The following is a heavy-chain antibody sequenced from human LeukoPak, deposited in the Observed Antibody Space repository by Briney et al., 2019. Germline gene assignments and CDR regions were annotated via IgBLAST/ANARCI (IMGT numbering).Heavy chain of an antibody. CDR3: AKQVGFCTTITCYFDY. J-gene: IGHJ4*02. CDR2: ISGDGFST. Sequence: GGSLRLSCVASGFTFSSYVMSWVRQAPGKGLEWVSAISGDGFSTNFADSVKGRFTISRDNSQNTLYLQMHSLRAEDTAVYYCAKQVGFCTTITCYFDYWGQGTLVTVSS. V-gene: IGHV3-23*01. D-gene: IGHD2-8*01. CDR1: GFTFSSYV.